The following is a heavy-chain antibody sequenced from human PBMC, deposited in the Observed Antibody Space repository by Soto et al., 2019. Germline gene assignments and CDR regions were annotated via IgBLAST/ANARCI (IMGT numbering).Heavy chain of an antibody. CDR1: GFIFDEYA. Sequence: EVPLVESGGGLVQPRRSLRLACAASGFIFDEYAMHWVRQAPGKGLAWVAGISWKTGSIAYADYVKGRFIISRDNAKHSLYLQMNSLRAEDTALYYCAKAMGWVISDAFDIWGQGTMVSVSS. CDR2: ISWKTGSI. CDR3: AKAMGWVISDAFDI. J-gene: IGHJ3*02. V-gene: IGHV3-9*01. D-gene: IGHD1-26*01.